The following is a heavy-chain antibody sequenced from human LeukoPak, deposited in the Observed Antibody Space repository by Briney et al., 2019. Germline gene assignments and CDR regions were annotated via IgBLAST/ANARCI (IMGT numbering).Heavy chain of an antibody. Sequence: ASVKVSCKASGYTITGYYIHWVRQAPGQGLEWMGWISAYNGNTNYAQKLQGRVTMTTDTSTSTAYMELRSLRSDDTAVYYCARARNLPGDYWGQGTLVTVSS. CDR2: ISAYNGNT. CDR3: ARARNLPGDY. J-gene: IGHJ4*02. CDR1: GYTITGYY. V-gene: IGHV1-18*04.